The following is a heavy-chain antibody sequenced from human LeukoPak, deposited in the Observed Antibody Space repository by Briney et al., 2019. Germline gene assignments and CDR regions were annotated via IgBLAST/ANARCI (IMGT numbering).Heavy chain of an antibody. D-gene: IGHD3-22*01. J-gene: IGHJ3*02. V-gene: IGHV4-34*01. CDR1: GGSFSGYY. CDR2: INHSGST. Sequence: PSETLSLTCAVYGGSFSGYYWSWIRQPPGKGLEWIGEINHSGSTNYNPSLKSRVTISVDTSKNQFSLKLSSVTAADTAVYYCAREGYYDSSGYYVDIWGQGTMVTVSS. CDR3: AREGYYDSSGYYVDI.